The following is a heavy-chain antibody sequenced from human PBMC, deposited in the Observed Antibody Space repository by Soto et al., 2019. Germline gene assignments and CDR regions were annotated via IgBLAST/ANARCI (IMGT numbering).Heavy chain of an antibody. CDR2: INAGNGNT. V-gene: IGHV1-3*01. CDR1: GYTFTSYA. Sequence: ASVKVSCKASGYTFTSYAMHWVCQAPGQRLEWMGWINAGNGNTKYSQKFQGRVTITRDTSASTAYMELSSLRSEDTAVYYCATHSSSWSHYFDYWGQGTMVTVSS. D-gene: IGHD6-13*01. CDR3: ATHSSSWSHYFDY. J-gene: IGHJ4*02.